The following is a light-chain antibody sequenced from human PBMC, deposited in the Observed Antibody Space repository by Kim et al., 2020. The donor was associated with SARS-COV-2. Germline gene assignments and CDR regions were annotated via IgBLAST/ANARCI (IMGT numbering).Light chain of an antibody. J-gene: IGLJ2*01. Sequence: SYELTQPPSVSVSPGQTASITCSGDKLGDNYACWYQQKPGQSPVLVIYQDTKRPSGIPERFSGSNSGNTATLTISGTQAMDEADYYCQAWDSRTYVVFGGGTQLTVL. CDR2: QDT. V-gene: IGLV3-1*01. CDR1: KLGDNY. CDR3: QAWDSRTYVV.